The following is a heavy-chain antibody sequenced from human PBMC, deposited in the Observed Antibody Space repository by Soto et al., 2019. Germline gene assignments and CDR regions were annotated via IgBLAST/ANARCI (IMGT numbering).Heavy chain of an antibody. D-gene: IGHD3-22*01. J-gene: IGHJ4*02. CDR1: GFTFSDYY. V-gene: IGHV3-11*01. CDR2: ISSGGSSI. CDR3: AKGGYDSSGHSLYNFDS. Sequence: QVHLVESGGGLVKPGGSLRLSCAASGFTFSDYYMTWIRQAPGKGLEWVSYISSGGSSIYYADSVKGRFTISRDNAKNSLYLQMNSLRAEDTAMYYCAKGGYDSSGHSLYNFDSWGQGTLVTVSS.